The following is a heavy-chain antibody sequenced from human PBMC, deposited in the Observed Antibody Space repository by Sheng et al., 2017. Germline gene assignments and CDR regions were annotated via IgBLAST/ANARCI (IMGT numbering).Heavy chain of an antibody. CDR2: IYYSGST. J-gene: IGHJ3*02. CDR1: GGSISSSSYY. D-gene: IGHD3-9*01. V-gene: IGHV4-39*01. Sequence: QLQLQESGPGLVKPSETLSLTCTVSGGSISSSSYYWGWIRQPPGKGLEWIGSIYYSGSTYYNPSLKSRVTISVDTSKNQFSLKLSSVTAADTAVYYCASRDYDILTGYYPFDAFDIWGLRDNGHRL. CDR3: ASRDYDILTGYYPFDAFDI.